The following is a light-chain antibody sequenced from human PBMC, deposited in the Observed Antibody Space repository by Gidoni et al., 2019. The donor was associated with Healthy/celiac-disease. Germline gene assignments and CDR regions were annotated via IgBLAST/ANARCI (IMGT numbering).Light chain of an antibody. V-gene: IGKV3-20*01. J-gene: IGKJ2*01. CDR1: QSVSSSY. CDR3: QQYGSSTYT. Sequence: EIVLTQSPGTLSLSPGERATLSCRASQSVSSSYLAWYQQKPGQAPRLLIYGASSRATGIPDRFSGIGSGTDFTLTISRLEPEDFALYYCQQYGSSTYTFGQXTKLEIK. CDR2: GAS.